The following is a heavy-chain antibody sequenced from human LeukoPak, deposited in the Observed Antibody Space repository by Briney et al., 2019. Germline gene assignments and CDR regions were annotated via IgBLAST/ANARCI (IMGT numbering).Heavy chain of an antibody. Sequence: GGSLRLSCAASGFTFSNYAMHWVRQAPGKGLEWVAVISYDGTGKYYADSVKGRFTISRDNSKDTLYLQMNSLRAEDTAVYYCARDWTGNYGSGSYIPPFDPWGQGTLVTVSS. J-gene: IGHJ5*02. V-gene: IGHV3-30*04. CDR3: ARDWTGNYGSGSYIPPFDP. D-gene: IGHD3-10*01. CDR2: ISYDGTGK. CDR1: GFTFSNYA.